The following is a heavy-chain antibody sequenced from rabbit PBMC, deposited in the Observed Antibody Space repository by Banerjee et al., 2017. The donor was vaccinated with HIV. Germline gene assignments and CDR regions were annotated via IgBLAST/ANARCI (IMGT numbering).Heavy chain of an antibody. CDR2: INSSSRNV. CDR3: ARGYGITSGGARDYFNL. D-gene: IGHD1-1*01. Sequence: WVRQAPGKGLEWIGCINSSSRNVVYASWATGRFTISKTSSTTVDLKMTSLTAADTATYFCARGYGITSGGARDYFNLWGQGTLVTVS. V-gene: IGHV1S40*01. J-gene: IGHJ4*01.